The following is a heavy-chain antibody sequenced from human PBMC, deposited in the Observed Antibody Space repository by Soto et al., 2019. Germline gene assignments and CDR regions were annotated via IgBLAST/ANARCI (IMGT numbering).Heavy chain of an antibody. V-gene: IGHV3-23*01. D-gene: IGHD3-3*01. CDR2: ISGSGGIT. Sequence: EVQLLESGGGFVRPGGSLRLSCAASGFTFSNYAMSWVRQAPGKGLEWVSSISGSGGITYIADSVKGRFTISRDNSENTLYLQMNSLRAEDTSVYYCEKGSYDFWRGYIIWGPATLVTVTS. CDR3: EKGSYDFWRGYII. CDR1: GFTFSNYA. J-gene: IGHJ4*02.